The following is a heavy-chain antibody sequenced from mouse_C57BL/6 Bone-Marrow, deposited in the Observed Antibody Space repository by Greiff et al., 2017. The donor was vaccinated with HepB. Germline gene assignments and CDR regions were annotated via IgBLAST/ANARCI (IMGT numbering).Heavy chain of an antibody. CDR2: INPSTGGT. D-gene: IGHD1-1*01. Sequence: DVQLQESGPELVKPGASVKISCKASGYSFTGYYMNWVKQSPEKSLEWIGEINPSTGGTTYNQKFKAKATLTVDKSSSTAYMQLKSLTSEDSAVYYCARNPTPFDYWGQGTTLTVSS. CDR3: ARNPTPFDY. V-gene: IGHV1-42*01. J-gene: IGHJ2*01. CDR1: GYSFTGYY.